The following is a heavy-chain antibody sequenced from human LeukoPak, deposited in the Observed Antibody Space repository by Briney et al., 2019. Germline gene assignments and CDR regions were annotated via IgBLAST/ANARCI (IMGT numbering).Heavy chain of an antibody. V-gene: IGHV5-51*01. D-gene: IGHD3-22*01. CDR3: ARAFYCDSSGYCDAFDI. J-gene: IGHJ3*02. CDR2: IYPGDSDS. CDR1: GYSFTNYW. Sequence: PGESLKISCKGSGYSFTNYWIGWVRQLPGKGLEWMGIIYPGDSDSRYSPSFQGQVTISADKSISTAYLQWSSLKASDTAMYYCARAFYCDSSGYCDAFDIWGQGTMVTVSS.